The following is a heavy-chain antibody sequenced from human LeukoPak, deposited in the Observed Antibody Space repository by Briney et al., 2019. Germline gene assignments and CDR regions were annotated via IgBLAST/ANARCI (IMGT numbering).Heavy chain of an antibody. J-gene: IGHJ4*02. CDR1: GFTFDDYA. Sequence: GRSLRLSCAASGFTFDDYAMHWVRQAPGKGLEWVSGISWNSGSIGYADSVKGRFTISRDNAKNSLYLQMNSLRAEDTALYYCAKAPYGDYRKFGYWGQGTLVTVSS. CDR3: AKAPYGDYRKFGY. V-gene: IGHV3-9*01. CDR2: ISWNSGSI. D-gene: IGHD4-17*01.